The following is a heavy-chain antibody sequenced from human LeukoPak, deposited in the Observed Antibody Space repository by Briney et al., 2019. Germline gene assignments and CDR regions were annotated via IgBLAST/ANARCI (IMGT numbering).Heavy chain of an antibody. CDR3: ARSSGIAAWKGWVPYYFDY. V-gene: IGHV4-59*01. CDR2: IYYSGST. Sequence: SETLSLTCTVSGGSISSYYWSWIRQPPGKGLEWIGYIYYSGSTNYNPSLKSRVTISVDTSKNQFSLKLSSVTAADTAVYYCARSSGIAAWKGWVPYYFDYWGQGTLVTVSS. D-gene: IGHD6-13*01. J-gene: IGHJ4*02. CDR1: GGSISSYY.